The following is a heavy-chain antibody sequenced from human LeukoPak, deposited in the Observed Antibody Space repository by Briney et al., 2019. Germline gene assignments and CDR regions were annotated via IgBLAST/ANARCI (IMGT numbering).Heavy chain of an antibody. CDR2: ISSSSSYI. Sequence: GGPLRLSCAASGFTFSSYSMNWVRQAPGKGLEWVSSISSSSSYIYYADSVKGRFTISRDNAKNSLYLQMNSLRAEDTAVYYCARDLHYDFWSGYYTGGVDYFDYWGQGTLVTVSS. CDR3: ARDLHYDFWSGYYTGGVDYFDY. J-gene: IGHJ4*02. D-gene: IGHD3-3*01. V-gene: IGHV3-21*01. CDR1: GFTFSSYS.